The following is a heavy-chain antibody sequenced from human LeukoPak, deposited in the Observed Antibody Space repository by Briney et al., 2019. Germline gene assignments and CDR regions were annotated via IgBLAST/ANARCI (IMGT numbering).Heavy chain of an antibody. CDR1: GYSISSGYY. J-gene: IGHJ4*02. D-gene: IGHD1-26*01. Sequence: PSETLSPTCAVSGYSISSGYYWGWIRQPPGKGLEWIGSIYHSGSTYYNPSLKSRVTISVDTSKNQFSLKLSSVTAADTAVYYCAVIVGATFVWYWGQGTLVTVSS. V-gene: IGHV4-38-2*01. CDR3: AVIVGATFVWY. CDR2: IYHSGST.